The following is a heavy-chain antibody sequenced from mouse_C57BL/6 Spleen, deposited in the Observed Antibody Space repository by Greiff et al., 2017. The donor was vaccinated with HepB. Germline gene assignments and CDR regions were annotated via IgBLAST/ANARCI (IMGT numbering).Heavy chain of an antibody. Sequence: QVQLQQPGAELVRPGTSVKLSCKASGYTFTSYWMHWVNQRPGQGLEWIGVIDPSDSYTNYNQKFKGKATLTVDTSSSTAYMQLSSLTSEDSAVYYCARELLRDYFDYWGQGTTLTVSS. CDR3: ARELLRDYFDY. V-gene: IGHV1-59*01. CDR1: GYTFTSYW. CDR2: IDPSDSYT. J-gene: IGHJ2*01. D-gene: IGHD1-1*01.